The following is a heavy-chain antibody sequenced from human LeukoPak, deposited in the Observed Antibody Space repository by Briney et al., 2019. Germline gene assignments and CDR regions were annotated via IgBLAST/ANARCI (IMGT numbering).Heavy chain of an antibody. Sequence: GGSLRLSCAASGFTFSSYAMHWVRQAPGKGLEWVSAISGSGGSTYYADSVKGRFTISRDNSKNTLYLQMNSLRAEDTAVYYCAKLPSSRGGGYYLDYWGQGTLVTVSS. CDR2: ISGSGGST. CDR1: GFTFSSYA. J-gene: IGHJ4*02. V-gene: IGHV3-23*01. D-gene: IGHD3-3*01. CDR3: AKLPSSRGGGYYLDY.